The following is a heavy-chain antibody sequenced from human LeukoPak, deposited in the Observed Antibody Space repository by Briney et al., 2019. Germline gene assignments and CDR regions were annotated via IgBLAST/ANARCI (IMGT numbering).Heavy chain of an antibody. CDR3: ARDQNYYDSSGYAYPIDY. J-gene: IGHJ4*02. Sequence: PGGSLRLSCAASGFTFSSYSMNWVRQAPGKGLEWVSSISSSSSYIYYADSVKGRFTISRDNAKNLLYLQMNSLRAEDTAVYYCARDQNYYDSSGYAYPIDYWGQGTLVTVSS. CDR1: GFTFSSYS. D-gene: IGHD3-22*01. CDR2: ISSSSSYI. V-gene: IGHV3-21*01.